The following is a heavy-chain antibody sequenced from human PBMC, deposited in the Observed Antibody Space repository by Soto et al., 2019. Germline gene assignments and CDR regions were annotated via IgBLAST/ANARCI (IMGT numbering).Heavy chain of an antibody. V-gene: IGHV3-66*01. CDR1: GFDASVNY. J-gene: IGHJ6*02. Sequence: EVQLVESGGTLVQPGGSLRLSCAASGFDASVNYMTWVRQAPGKGLEWVSAINSGGSTFYADSVKGRFTISRDNSKNTLYLQMNSRRVEDTAMYYCVRVNYYYGMDVWGQGTAVTVSS. CDR2: INSGGST. CDR3: VRVNYYYGMDV.